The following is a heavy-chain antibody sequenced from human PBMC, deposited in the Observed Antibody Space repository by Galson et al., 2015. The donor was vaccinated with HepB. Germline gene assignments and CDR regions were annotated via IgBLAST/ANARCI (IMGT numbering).Heavy chain of an antibody. Sequence: SLRLSCAASGITFSNHWMHWVRQAPGRGPEWVANIKEDASKENYVDSVRGRFAISRDNAKNSVFLQVNNLRVEDTAIYYCATTMSAAASGYWGQEPWSPSPQ. CDR1: GITFSNHW. V-gene: IGHV3-7*03. D-gene: IGHD2-15*01. J-gene: IGHJ4*01. CDR3: ATTMSAAASGY. CDR2: IKEDASKE.